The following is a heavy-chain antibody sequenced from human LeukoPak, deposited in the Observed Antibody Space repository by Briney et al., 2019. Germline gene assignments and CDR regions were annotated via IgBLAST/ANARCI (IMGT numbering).Heavy chain of an antibody. V-gene: IGHV1-8*03. J-gene: IGHJ4*02. D-gene: IGHD3-22*01. CDR2: MNPNSGNT. Sequence: ASVKVSCKASGYTFTSYDINWVRQATGQGLEWMGWMNPNSGNTGHAQKFQGRVTITRNTSISTAYMELSSLRSEDTAVYYCATLEYYYDSSGYYYSGNFDYWGQGTLVTVSS. CDR3: ATLEYYYDSSGYYYSGNFDY. CDR1: GYTFTSYD.